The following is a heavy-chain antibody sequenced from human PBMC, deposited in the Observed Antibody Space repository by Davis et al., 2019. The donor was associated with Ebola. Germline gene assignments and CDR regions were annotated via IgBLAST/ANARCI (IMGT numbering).Heavy chain of an antibody. CDR2: IDWDDVE. J-gene: IGHJ6*02. Sequence: SGPTLVTPTQTLTLTCTFSGFSLGTIGTCVTWIRQPPGTALEWLAHIDWDDVEFYRASLKTRLTISKDISKNQVVLTMTNMDPVDTATYYCARTRKHQLHYAMDVWGQGTTVTVSS. V-gene: IGHV2-70*17. D-gene: IGHD3-16*01. CDR1: GFSLGTIGTC. CDR3: ARTRKHQLHYAMDV.